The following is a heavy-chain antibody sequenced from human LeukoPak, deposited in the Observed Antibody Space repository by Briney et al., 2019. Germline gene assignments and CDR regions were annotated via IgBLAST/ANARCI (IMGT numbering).Heavy chain of an antibody. Sequence: GGSLRLSCAASGFTFDDYAMHWVRQTPGKGLEWVSGISWNSGGIGYADSVRGRFTISRDNAKNPLYLRMNSLRAEDTALYYCAKDHSSTTLRLLDYWGQGTLVTVSS. CDR2: ISWNSGGI. D-gene: IGHD4-17*01. J-gene: IGHJ4*02. CDR3: AKDHSSTTLRLLDY. CDR1: GFTFDDYA. V-gene: IGHV3-9*01.